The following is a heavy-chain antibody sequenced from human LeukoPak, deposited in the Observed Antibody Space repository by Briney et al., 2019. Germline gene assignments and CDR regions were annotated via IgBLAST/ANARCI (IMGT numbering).Heavy chain of an antibody. V-gene: IGHV3-23*01. CDR1: GFTFSSYA. CDR3: ASHGKDSSGYTRFDY. J-gene: IGHJ4*02. D-gene: IGHD3-22*01. CDR2: ISASGGST. Sequence: TGGSLRLSCAASGFTFSSYAMSWVRQAPGKGLEWVSTISASGGSTYYADSVKGRFTISRDNSKNTLYLQMNSLRAEDTAVYYCASHGKDSSGYTRFDYWGQGTLVTVSS.